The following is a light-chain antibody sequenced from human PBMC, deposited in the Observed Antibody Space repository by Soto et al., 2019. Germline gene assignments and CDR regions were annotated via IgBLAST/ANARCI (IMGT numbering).Light chain of an antibody. J-gene: IGLJ2*01. CDR1: SSNIGAGYD. CDR3: QSYDSSPPVV. V-gene: IGLV1-40*01. Sequence: QSVLTQPPSGSGAPGQRVTISCTGSSSNIGAGYDVHWYQQLPGTAPKLLIYGNSNRPSGVPDRFSGSKSGTSASLAITGLQAEDEADYYCQSYDSSPPVVFGGGTKLTVL. CDR2: GNS.